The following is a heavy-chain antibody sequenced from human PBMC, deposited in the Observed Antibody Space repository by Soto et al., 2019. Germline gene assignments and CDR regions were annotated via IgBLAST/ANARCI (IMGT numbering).Heavy chain of an antibody. CDR3: GKGTFNYYGWGPYYGMDV. J-gene: IGHJ6*02. D-gene: IGHD3-10*01. CDR1: GFTFSSYA. CDR2: ISGSGGST. V-gene: IGHV3-23*01. Sequence: PGGSLRLSCAASGFTFSSYAMSWVRQAPGKGLEWVSAISGSGGSTYYADSVKGRFTISRDNSKNTLYLQMNSLRAEDTAVYYCGKGTFNYYGWGPYYGMDVWGQGTTVTVSS.